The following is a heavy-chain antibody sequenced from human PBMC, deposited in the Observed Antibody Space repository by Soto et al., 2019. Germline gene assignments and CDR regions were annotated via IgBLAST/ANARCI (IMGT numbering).Heavy chain of an antibody. CDR3: ARWTNGACGP. Sequence: PVGSLRLSCAASGFILSDHYMDWVRQAPGKGLEWLGRTRNKAQGFITEYAASVKGRFTISRDESQNSLYLQMNSLETGDTAIYYRARWTNGACGPWGQGTLVTVSS. J-gene: IGHJ5*02. CDR2: TRNKAQGFIT. V-gene: IGHV3-72*01. D-gene: IGHD2-8*01. CDR1: GFILSDHY.